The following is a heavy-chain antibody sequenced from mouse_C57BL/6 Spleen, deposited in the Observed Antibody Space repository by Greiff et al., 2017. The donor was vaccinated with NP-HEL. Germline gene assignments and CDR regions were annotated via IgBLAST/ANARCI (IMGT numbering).Heavy chain of an antibody. V-gene: IGHV1-50*01. CDR3: ARYYGSSLAWFAY. CDR2: IDPSDSYT. D-gene: IGHD1-1*01. J-gene: IGHJ3*01. Sequence: VQLHQPGAELVKPGASVKLSCKASGYTFTSYWMQWVKQRPGQGLEWIGEIDPSDSYTNYNQKFKGKATLTVDTSSSTAYMQLSSLTSEDSAVYYCARYYGSSLAWFAYWGQGTLVTVSA. CDR1: GYTFTSYW.